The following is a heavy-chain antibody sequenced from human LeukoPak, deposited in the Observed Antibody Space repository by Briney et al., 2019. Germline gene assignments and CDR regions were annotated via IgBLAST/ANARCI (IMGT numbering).Heavy chain of an antibody. V-gene: IGHV3-23*01. CDR2: ISGSGGST. J-gene: IGHJ4*02. CDR3: AKDLYCSSTSCYLDY. D-gene: IGHD2-2*01. CDR1: GFTFSSYA. Sequence: GGSLRLSCAASGFTFSSYAMSWVRQAPGKGLEGVSAISGSGGSTYYADSVKGRFTISRDNSKNTLCLQMNSLRAEDTAVYYCAKDLYCSSTSCYLDYWGQGTLVTVSS.